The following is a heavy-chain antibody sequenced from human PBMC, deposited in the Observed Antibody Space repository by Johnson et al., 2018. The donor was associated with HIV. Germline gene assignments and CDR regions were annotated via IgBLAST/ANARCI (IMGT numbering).Heavy chain of an antibody. Sequence: VQLVESGVGLVQPGGSLKLSCAASGFTFSGSAMHWVRQASGKGLEWVGRIRSKANSYATAYAASVKGRFTIYRDDSKNTAYLQMNSLKTEDTAVYYCTRHSSLGYPRAFDIWGQGTMVTVSS. V-gene: IGHV3-73*02. CDR1: GFTFSGSA. CDR2: IRSKANSYAT. CDR3: TRHSSLGYPRAFDI. D-gene: IGHD5-18*01. J-gene: IGHJ3*02.